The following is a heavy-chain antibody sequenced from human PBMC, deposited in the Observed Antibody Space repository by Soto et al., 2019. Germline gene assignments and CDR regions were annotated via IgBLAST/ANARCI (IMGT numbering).Heavy chain of an antibody. CDR3: ARVGLMRGPGYGMDV. D-gene: IGHD3-16*01. Sequence: QVQLVQSGAEVKKPGSSVNVSCQASGGTFSSYAISWVRQAHVQGLEWMGGIIPIFGTANYAQKFQGRVTITADESTSTAYMELSSLRSEDTAVYYCARVGLMRGPGYGMDVWGQGTTVTVSS. J-gene: IGHJ6*02. V-gene: IGHV1-69*01. CDR1: GGTFSSYA. CDR2: IIPIFGTA.